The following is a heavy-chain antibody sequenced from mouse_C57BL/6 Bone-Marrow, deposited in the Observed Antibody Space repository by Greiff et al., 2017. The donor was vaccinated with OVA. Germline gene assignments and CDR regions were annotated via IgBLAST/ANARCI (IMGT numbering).Heavy chain of an antibody. D-gene: IGHD1-1*01. Sequence: QVQLQQSGAELVRPGASVKLSCKASGYTFTDYYINWVKQRPGQGLEWIARIYPGSGNTYYNEKFKGKATLTAEKSSSTAYMQLSSLTSEDSAVYFCARWGGSGSRDYYAMDYWGQGTSVTVSS. CDR2: IYPGSGNT. CDR1: GYTFTDYY. J-gene: IGHJ4*01. V-gene: IGHV1-76*01. CDR3: ARWGGSGSRDYYAMDY.